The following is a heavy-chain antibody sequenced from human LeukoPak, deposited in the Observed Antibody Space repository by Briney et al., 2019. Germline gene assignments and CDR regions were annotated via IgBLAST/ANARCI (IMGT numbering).Heavy chain of an antibody. CDR3: VRDNGSGWFKTFDY. Sequence: SQTLSLTCTVSGGSISSGDYYWSWIRQPPGKGLEWIGYIYYSGSTYYNPSLKSRVTISVDTSKNQFSLKLSSVTAADTAVYYCVRDNGSGWFKTFDYWGQGTLVTVSS. D-gene: IGHD6-19*01. CDR1: GGSISSGDYY. CDR2: IYYSGST. V-gene: IGHV4-30-4*01. J-gene: IGHJ4*02.